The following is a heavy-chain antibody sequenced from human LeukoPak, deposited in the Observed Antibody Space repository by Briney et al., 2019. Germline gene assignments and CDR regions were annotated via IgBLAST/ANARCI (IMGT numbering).Heavy chain of an antibody. D-gene: IGHD2-2*02. CDR2: IYYSGTI. CDR3: ASYCSSTSCYRGGVY. J-gene: IGHJ4*02. Sequence: IGSIYYSGTIYYNPSLKSRVTISVDTSKNQFSLKLSSVTAADTAVYYCASYCSSTSCYRGGVYWGQGTLVTVSS. V-gene: IGHV4-39*01.